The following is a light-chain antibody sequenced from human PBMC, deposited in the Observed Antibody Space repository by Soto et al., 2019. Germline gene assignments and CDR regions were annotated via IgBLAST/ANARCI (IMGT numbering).Light chain of an antibody. J-gene: IGKJ4*01. Sequence: EIVLTQSPGTLSFSPGDIATLSCRASQSVTSTSLAWYQQKPGQAPRLLIYVASRSATGIPDRFSGSGSGTDFTLTISRLEAEDFAVYYCQQCTSSCTFGEGTKVEVK. CDR1: QSVTSTS. CDR3: QQCTSSCT. CDR2: VAS. V-gene: IGKV3-20*01.